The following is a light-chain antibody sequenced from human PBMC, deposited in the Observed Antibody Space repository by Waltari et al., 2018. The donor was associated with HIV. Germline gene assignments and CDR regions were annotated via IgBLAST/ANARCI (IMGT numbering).Light chain of an antibody. V-gene: IGLV2-14*01. CDR1: DFDIYGYNF. J-gene: IGLJ3*02. CDR2: EGS. Sequence: QSALTQPASVSGSPGQSITISCTGADFDIYGYNFVSWFQHHPGKAPKVIIYEGSNRPSGVSYRFSGSKSGNTASLTISGLQPEDEAEYFCISYISSSTPVFGGGTKLTVL. CDR3: ISYISSSTPV.